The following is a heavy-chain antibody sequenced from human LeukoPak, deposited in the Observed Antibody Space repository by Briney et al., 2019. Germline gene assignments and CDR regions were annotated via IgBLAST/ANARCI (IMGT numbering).Heavy chain of an antibody. CDR3: ARVRVLRFLEWSYMDV. D-gene: IGHD3-3*01. V-gene: IGHV3-21*01. CDR1: GFTFSSYS. J-gene: IGHJ6*02. Sequence: GSLRLSCAASGFTFSSYSMNWVRQAPGKGLEWVSSISSSSSYIYYADSVKGRFTISRDNAKNSLYLQMNSLRAEDTAVYYCARVRVLRFLEWSYMDVWGQGTTVTVSS. CDR2: ISSSSSYI.